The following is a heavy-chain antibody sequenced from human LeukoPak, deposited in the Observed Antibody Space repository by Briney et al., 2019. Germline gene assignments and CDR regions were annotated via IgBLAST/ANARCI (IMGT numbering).Heavy chain of an antibody. V-gene: IGHV3-74*01. D-gene: IGHD4-17*01. Sequence: GGSLRLSCAASGFTFSSYWMHWVRQAPGKGLVWVSRINTDGSSTSYADSVKGRFTISRDNAKNTLYLQMNSLRAEDTAVYYCARGAPYAYDWHDYGDYDYWGQGTLVTVSS. CDR1: GFTFSSYW. CDR3: ARGAPYAYDWHDYGDYDY. J-gene: IGHJ4*02. CDR2: INTDGSST.